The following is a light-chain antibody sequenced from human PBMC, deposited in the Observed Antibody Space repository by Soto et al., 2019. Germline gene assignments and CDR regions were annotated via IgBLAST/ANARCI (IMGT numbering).Light chain of an antibody. CDR2: GNN. J-gene: IGLJ1*01. CDR3: QSYDSSLSGYV. V-gene: IGLV1-40*01. Sequence: QSVLTQPPSVSGAPGQRVTISCTGSSSNIGAGYDVHWYQLLPGTAPKPLIYGNNNRPSGVPDRFSGSKSGTSASLAITGLQAEDEADYYCQSYDSSLSGYVFGAGTKVTVL. CDR1: SSNIGAGYD.